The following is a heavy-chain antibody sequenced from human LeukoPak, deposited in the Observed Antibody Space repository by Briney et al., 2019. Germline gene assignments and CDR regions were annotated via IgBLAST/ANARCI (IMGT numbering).Heavy chain of an antibody. CDR1: GYTFTSYY. CDR3: ARESGSSSSDYYYGMDV. V-gene: IGHV1-46*01. Sequence: GASVKVSCKASGYTFTSYYMHWVRQAPGQGLEWMGIINPGGGSTSYAQKFQGRVTMTRDTSTSTVYMELSSLRSEDTAVYYCARESGSSSSDYYYGMDVWGQGTTVTVSS. CDR2: INPGGGST. D-gene: IGHD6-6*01. J-gene: IGHJ6*02.